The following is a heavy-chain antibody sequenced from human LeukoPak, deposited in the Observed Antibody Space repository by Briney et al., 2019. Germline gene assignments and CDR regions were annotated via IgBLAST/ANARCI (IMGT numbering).Heavy chain of an antibody. CDR3: AREAGLLPFDY. CDR1: GDSISISSYY. CDR2: IYYSGIT. V-gene: IGHV4-39*07. J-gene: IGHJ4*02. Sequence: SETLSLTCTVSGDSISISSYYWGWIRQPPGKGLEWIASIYYSGITHYKPSLKSRVTISIDTSKNQFSLKLSSVTAADTAVYYCAREAGLLPFDYWGQGVLVTVSS. D-gene: IGHD2-15*01.